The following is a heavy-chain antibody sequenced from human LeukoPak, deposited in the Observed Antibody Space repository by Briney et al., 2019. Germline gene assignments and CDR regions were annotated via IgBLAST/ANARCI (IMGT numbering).Heavy chain of an antibody. CDR2: LNSDGSST. V-gene: IGHV3-74*01. CDR1: GFTFSSYW. CDR3: ARASNRNSINFDY. Sequence: GGSLRLSCAASGFTFSSYWMHWVRQAPGKGLMWVSRLNSDGSSTSYADSVKGRFTISRDNVETTLHLQMNNLSAGDTAVYYCARASNRNSINFDYWGQGALVTVSS. J-gene: IGHJ4*02. D-gene: IGHD1-7*01.